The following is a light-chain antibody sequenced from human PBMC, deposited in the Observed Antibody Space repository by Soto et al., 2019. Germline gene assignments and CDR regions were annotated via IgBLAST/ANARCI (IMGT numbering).Light chain of an antibody. V-gene: IGKV3-15*01. CDR1: QSVFTS. CDR2: GAA. Sequence: EIVLTQSPGTLSLSPGARATLSSRASQSVFTSLAWYQQKPGQAPRLLIYGAATRATGIPGRFSGSGSGTEFTLNISSLQFEDFAVYYCQQYHNWPAFGQGTKVDIK. J-gene: IGKJ1*01. CDR3: QQYHNWPA.